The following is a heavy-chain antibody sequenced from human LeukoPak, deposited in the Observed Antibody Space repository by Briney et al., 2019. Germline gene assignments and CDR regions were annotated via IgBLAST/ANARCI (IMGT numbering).Heavy chain of an antibody. J-gene: IGHJ4*02. CDR1: GYTFTGYY. CDR2: INPNSGGT. V-gene: IGHV1-2*02. CDR3: AKQRYITMVRGVHFDY. D-gene: IGHD3-10*01. Sequence: ASVKVSCKASGYTFTGYYMHWVRQAPGQGLEWMGWINPNSGGTNYAQKFQGRVTMTRDTSISTAYMELSRLRSDDTAVYYCAKQRYITMVRGVHFDYWGQGTLVTASS.